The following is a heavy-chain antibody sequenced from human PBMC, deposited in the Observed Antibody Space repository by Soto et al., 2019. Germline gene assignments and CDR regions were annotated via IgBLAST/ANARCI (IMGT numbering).Heavy chain of an antibody. CDR3: ARVYRHYDFWSGYYDY. Sequence: QVQLVESGGGVVQPGRSLRLSCAASGFTFSSYDMHWVRQAPGKGLEWVAVISYDGSNKYYADSVKGRFTISRDNSKNTLYLQMNSLRAEDTAVYYCARVYRHYDFWSGYYDYWGQGTLVTVSS. J-gene: IGHJ4*02. V-gene: IGHV3-30-3*01. D-gene: IGHD3-3*01. CDR1: GFTFSSYD. CDR2: ISYDGSNK.